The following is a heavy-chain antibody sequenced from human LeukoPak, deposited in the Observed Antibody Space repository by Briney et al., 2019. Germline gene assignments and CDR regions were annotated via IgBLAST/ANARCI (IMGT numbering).Heavy chain of an antibody. Sequence: GGSLRLSCAASGFTFSSYEMNWVRQAPGKGLEWVSYISSSGSTIYYADSVKGRFTISRDNAKNTVYLQMNSLRAEDTAVYYCARGSSSGFHWGQGTLVTVSS. V-gene: IGHV3-48*03. J-gene: IGHJ4*02. CDR3: ARGSSSGFH. D-gene: IGHD6-19*01. CDR2: ISSSGSTI. CDR1: GFTFSSYE.